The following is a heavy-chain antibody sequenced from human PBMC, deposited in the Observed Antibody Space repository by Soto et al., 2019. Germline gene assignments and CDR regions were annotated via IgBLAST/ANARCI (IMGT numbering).Heavy chain of an antibody. CDR2: IDWDDDK. V-gene: IGHV2-70*11. Sequence: SGPTLVNPTQTLTLTCTFSGFSLSTSGMCVSWIRQPPGKALEWLARIDWDDDKYYSTSLKTRLTISKDTSKNQVVLTMTNMDPVDTATYYCARIRRTSLERYYYMDVWGKGTTVTVSS. CDR1: GFSLSTSGMC. CDR3: ARIRRTSLERYYYMDV. D-gene: IGHD1-1*01. J-gene: IGHJ6*03.